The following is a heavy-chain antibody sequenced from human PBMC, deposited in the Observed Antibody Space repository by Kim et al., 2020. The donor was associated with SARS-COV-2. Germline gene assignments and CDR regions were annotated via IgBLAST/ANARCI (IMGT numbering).Heavy chain of an antibody. V-gene: IGHV3-48*02. Sequence: STIYYADSVKGRFTISRDNVKNSMYLQMNSLRDEDTAVYYCARDKGGWFDPWGQGTLVTVSS. CDR2: STI. D-gene: IGHD3-16*01. J-gene: IGHJ5*02. CDR3: ARDKGGWFDP.